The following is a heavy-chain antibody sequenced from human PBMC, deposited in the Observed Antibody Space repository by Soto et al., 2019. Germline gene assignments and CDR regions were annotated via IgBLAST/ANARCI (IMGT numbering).Heavy chain of an antibody. V-gene: IGHV3-23*01. CDR3: ESIGVGAANY. J-gene: IGHJ4*02. CDR2: ITGSGGTS. CDR1: GFTFSTYS. Sequence: EVQLLQSGGGLVQPGGSLRLSCAASGFTFSTYSMSWVRQAPGKGLEWVSTITGSGGTSYYAGSVEGRCTISRDNSKKGLSLQMNSLRADDKATYYCESIGVGAANYWGQGTLVTVSS. D-gene: IGHD2-21*02.